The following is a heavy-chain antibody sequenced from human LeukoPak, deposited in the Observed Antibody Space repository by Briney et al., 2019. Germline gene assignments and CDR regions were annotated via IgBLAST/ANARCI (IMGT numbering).Heavy chain of an antibody. CDR3: ARDPGDDIAVPGDP. Sequence: ASVKVSCKASGYTFINYAINWVRQAPGQGPEWMGWINTYTGNPTYAQGFTGRFVFSLDTSVSTTYLQISSLKAEDTAVYYCARDPGDDIAVPGDPWGQGTLVTVSS. CDR2: INTYTGNP. V-gene: IGHV7-4-1*02. J-gene: IGHJ5*02. CDR1: GYTFINYA. D-gene: IGHD2-2*01.